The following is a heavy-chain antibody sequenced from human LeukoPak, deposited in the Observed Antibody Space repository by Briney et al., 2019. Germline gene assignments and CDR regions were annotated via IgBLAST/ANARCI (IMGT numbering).Heavy chain of an antibody. CDR1: GYHFTTYW. V-gene: IGHV5-51*01. Sequence: GDSLKISCKVSGYHFTTYWIAWVRQKPGKGLERMGMVFPGDSKTNYSPAFLGQVTMSVDKSIGAAYLQWRSLKASDTAVYYCARLDTKNYQFWGQGTLVSVSS. D-gene: IGHD1-7*01. CDR2: VFPGDSKT. CDR3: ARLDTKNYQF. J-gene: IGHJ4*02.